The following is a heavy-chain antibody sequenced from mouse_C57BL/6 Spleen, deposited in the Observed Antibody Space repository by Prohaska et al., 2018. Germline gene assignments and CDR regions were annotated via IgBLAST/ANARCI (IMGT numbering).Heavy chain of an antibody. CDR3: ARRELTGTYFDY. Sequence: QVQLQQPGAELVKPGASVKLSCKASGYTFTSYWMHWVKQRPGQGLEWIGMIHPNSGSTNYNEKFKSKATLTVDKSSSTAYMQLSSLTSEDSAVYYCARRELTGTYFDYWGQGTTLTVSS. CDR2: IHPNSGST. D-gene: IGHD4-1*01. V-gene: IGHV1-64*01. CDR1: GYTFTSYW. J-gene: IGHJ2*01.